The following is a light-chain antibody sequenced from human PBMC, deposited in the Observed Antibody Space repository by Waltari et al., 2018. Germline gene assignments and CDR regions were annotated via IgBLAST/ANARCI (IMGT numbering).Light chain of an antibody. CDR3: QQRSKWPRT. V-gene: IGKV3-11*01. Sequence: EIVLTQSPATLSLSPGERATLSCRASQSVNIYLAWYQQKPGQSPRLLIYDASNRATVIPARLSGSGSGTDFTLTISSLEPEDFAVYYCQQRSKWPRTFGQGTKLEIK. CDR2: DAS. CDR1: QSVNIY. J-gene: IGKJ2*01.